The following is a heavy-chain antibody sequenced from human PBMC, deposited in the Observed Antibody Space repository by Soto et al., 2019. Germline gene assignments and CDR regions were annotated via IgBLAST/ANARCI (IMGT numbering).Heavy chain of an antibody. CDR2: IIPIFGTA. CDR3: ARGGYCSGGSCYGYYYYGMDV. Sequence: ASVKVSCKASGGTFSSYAISWVRQAPGQGLEWMGGIIPIFGTADYAQKFQGRVTITADKSTSTAYMELSSLRSEDTAVYYCARGGYCSGGSCYGYYYYGMDVWGQGTTVTVS. D-gene: IGHD2-15*01. V-gene: IGHV1-69*06. J-gene: IGHJ6*02. CDR1: GGTFSSYA.